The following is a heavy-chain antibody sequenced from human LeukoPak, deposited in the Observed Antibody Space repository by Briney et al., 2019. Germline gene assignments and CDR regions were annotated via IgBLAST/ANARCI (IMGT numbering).Heavy chain of an antibody. J-gene: IGHJ5*02. Sequence: ASVKVSCKASGYTFTSYDINWVRQAPEQGLEWMGWMNPNSGNTGYAQKFQGRVTITSHTSISTAYMELSSLRSEDTAVYYCARGGGSAAARRFDPWGKGTLVTVSS. CDR2: MNPNSGNT. CDR1: GYTFTSYD. D-gene: IGHD6-13*01. V-gene: IGHV1-8*03. CDR3: ARGGGSAAARRFDP.